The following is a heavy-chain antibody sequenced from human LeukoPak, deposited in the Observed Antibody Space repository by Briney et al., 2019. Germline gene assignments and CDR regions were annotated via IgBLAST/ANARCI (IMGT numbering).Heavy chain of an antibody. J-gene: IGHJ4*02. CDR1: GFTFSSYS. CDR2: ISSSSSTI. D-gene: IGHD4-17*01. V-gene: IGHV3-48*04. Sequence: PGGSLRLSCAASGFTFSSYSMNWVRQAPGKGLEWVSYISSSSSTIYYADSVKGRFTISRDNAKNSLYLQMNSLRAEDTAVYYCIGFMTTVTQGVVWGQGTLVTVSS. CDR3: IGFMTTVTQGVV.